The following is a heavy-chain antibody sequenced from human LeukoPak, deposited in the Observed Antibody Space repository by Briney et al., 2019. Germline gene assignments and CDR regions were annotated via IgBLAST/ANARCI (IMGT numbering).Heavy chain of an antibody. J-gene: IGHJ3*02. CDR1: GFTFSTYT. Sequence: GGSLRLSCAASGFTFSTYTMNWVRQAPGEGLEWVSSISSSSSYIYYADSVKGRFTISRDNAKNSLYLQMNSLRAEDTALYYCARWGDRRGGAFDIWGQGTMVTVSS. V-gene: IGHV3-21*01. CDR3: ARWGDRRGGAFDI. D-gene: IGHD3-16*01. CDR2: ISSSSSYI.